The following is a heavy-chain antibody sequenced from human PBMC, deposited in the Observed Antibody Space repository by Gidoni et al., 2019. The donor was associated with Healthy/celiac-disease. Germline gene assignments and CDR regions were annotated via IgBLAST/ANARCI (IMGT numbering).Heavy chain of an antibody. CDR1: GGSFSGYY. J-gene: IGHJ6*02. CDR3: ARVIHYYYYGMDV. Sequence: QVQLQQWGAGLLKPSETLSLTCAVYGGSFSGYYWSWIRQPPGKGLEWIGEINHSGSTNYNPSLKSRVTISVDTSKNQFSLKLSSVTAADTAVYYCARVIHYYYYGMDVWGQGTTVTVSS. CDR2: INHSGST. D-gene: IGHD2-21*01. V-gene: IGHV4-34*01.